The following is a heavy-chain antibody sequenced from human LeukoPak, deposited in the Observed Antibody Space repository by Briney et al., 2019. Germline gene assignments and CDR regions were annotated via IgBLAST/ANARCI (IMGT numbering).Heavy chain of an antibody. CDR1: GGSISSSSYY. V-gene: IGHV4-39*01. Sequence: SETLSLTCTVSGGSISSSSYYWGWIRQPPGKGLEWIGSIYYSGSTYYNPSLKSRVTISVDASKNQFSLKLSSVTAADTAVYYCARSFNYYDSSGYRGGFDYWGQGTLVTVSS. J-gene: IGHJ4*02. D-gene: IGHD3-22*01. CDR3: ARSFNYYDSSGYRGGFDY. CDR2: IYYSGST.